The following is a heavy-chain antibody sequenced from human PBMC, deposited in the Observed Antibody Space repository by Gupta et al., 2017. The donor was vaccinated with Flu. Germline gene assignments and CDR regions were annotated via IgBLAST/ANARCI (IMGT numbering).Heavy chain of an antibody. V-gene: IGHV1-18*01. CDR2: ISPQGNT. Sequence: QVRLVLSGAEVKKPGASVTVSCMASDHPFPTHGLSWVRPAPGQGLEWLGWISPQGNTSYAQSLQGRVTMTITKSTRTAYMELRSLRSDDTAVYYCAREGGSCTGGSCYRRLDYWGQGTLVTVSS. CDR3: AREGGSCTGGSCYRRLDY. CDR1: DHPFPTHG. D-gene: IGHD2-15*01. J-gene: IGHJ4*02.